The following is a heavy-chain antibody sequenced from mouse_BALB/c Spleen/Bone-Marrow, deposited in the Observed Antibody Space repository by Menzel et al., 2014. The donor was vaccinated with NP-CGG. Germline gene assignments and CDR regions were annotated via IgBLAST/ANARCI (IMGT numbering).Heavy chain of an antibody. CDR1: GFNIKDTY. D-gene: IGHD2-4*01. CDR2: IDPANGNT. Sequence: EVNVVESGAELVKPGASVKLSCTASGFNIKDTYMHWVKQRPEQGLEWIGRIDPANGNTKYDPKFQGKATITADTSSNTAYLQLSSPTSEDTAVYYCARYDYGVYFDYWGQGTTLTVSS. V-gene: IGHV14-3*02. J-gene: IGHJ2*01. CDR3: ARYDYGVYFDY.